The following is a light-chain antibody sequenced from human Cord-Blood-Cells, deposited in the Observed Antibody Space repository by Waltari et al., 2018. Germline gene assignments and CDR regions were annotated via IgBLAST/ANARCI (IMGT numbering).Light chain of an antibody. CDR2: QDS. CDR3: QAWDSSTVV. J-gene: IGLJ2*01. Sequence: SYELTQPPSVSVSPGQTASITCSGDKWGDKYACWYQQKPGKSPVLVIYQDSKRPSGIPGRFSGSNAGNTATLTISGTQAMDEADYYCQAWDSSTVVFGGGTKLTVL. CDR1: KWGDKY. V-gene: IGLV3-1*01.